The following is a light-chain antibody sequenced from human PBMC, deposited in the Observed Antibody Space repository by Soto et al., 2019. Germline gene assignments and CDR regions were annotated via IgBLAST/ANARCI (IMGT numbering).Light chain of an antibody. CDR3: SSYTSSSTSVI. J-gene: IGLJ2*01. V-gene: IGLV2-14*01. Sequence: QSVLTQPASVSGSPGQSITISCTGTSSDVGGYNYVSWYQQHPGKAPKLMIYDVSNRPSGVSNRFSGSKSGNTASLTISGLQAEXXADYYCSSYTSSSTSVIFGGGTKLTV. CDR1: SSDVGGYNY. CDR2: DVS.